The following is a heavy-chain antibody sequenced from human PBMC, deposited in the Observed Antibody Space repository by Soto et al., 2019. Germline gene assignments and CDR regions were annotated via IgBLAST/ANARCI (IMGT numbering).Heavy chain of an antibody. V-gene: IGHV5-51*01. CDR3: ARLSSSGFFFYYGMDV. D-gene: IGHD6-6*01. CDR1: GYSFTSYW. CDR2: IYPGDSDT. Sequence: GESLKISCKGSGYSFTSYWIGWVRQMPGKGLEWMGIIYPGDSDTRYSPSFQGQVTISADKSISTAYLQWSSLKASDTAMYYCARLSSSGFFFYYGMDVWRQGTTVTVSS. J-gene: IGHJ6*02.